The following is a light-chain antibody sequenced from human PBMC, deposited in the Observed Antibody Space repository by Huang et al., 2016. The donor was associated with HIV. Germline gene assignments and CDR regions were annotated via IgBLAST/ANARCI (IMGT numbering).Light chain of an antibody. CDR3: QQYYTYPRT. V-gene: IGKV1-8*01. CDR2: AAS. CDR1: QGISSY. J-gene: IGKJ1*01. Sequence: AIRITQSPSSLSASTGDRVTITCRASQGISSYLAWYQQEPGRAPRLLIYAASTWQRGGPSRFGGSGSGAEFTLTISGLQSEDCANDYCQQYYTYPRTFGQGTKLEIK.